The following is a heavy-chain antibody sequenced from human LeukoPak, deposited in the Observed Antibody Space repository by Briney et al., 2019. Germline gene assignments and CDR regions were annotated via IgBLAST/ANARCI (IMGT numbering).Heavy chain of an antibody. D-gene: IGHD5-18*01. J-gene: IGHJ4*02. V-gene: IGHV3-30-3*01. CDR3: ARDLDTAMAHYLDY. CDR1: GFTFSSYA. CDR2: ISYDGSNK. Sequence: GGSLRLSCAASGFTFSSYAMHWARQAPGKGLEWVAVISYDGSNKYYADSVKGRFTISRDNSKNTLYLQMNSLRAEDTAVYYCARDLDTAMAHYLDYWGQGTLVTVSS.